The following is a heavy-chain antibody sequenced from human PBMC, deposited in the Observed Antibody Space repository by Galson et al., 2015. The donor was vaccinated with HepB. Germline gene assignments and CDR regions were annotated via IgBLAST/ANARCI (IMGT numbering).Heavy chain of an antibody. CDR2: IYSGGST. Sequence: LRLSCAASEFTVSSNAMTWVRQAPGKGLEWVSLIYSGGSTYYADSVKGRFTISRDNSKNTLYLQMNSLRAEDTAVYYCARSGGESYAFDIWGQG. J-gene: IGHJ3*02. V-gene: IGHV3-53*01. CDR1: EFTVSSNA. D-gene: IGHD3-10*01. CDR3: ARSGGESYAFDI.